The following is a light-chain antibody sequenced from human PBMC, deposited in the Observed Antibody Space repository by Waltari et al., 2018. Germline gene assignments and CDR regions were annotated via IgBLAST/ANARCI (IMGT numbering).Light chain of an antibody. J-gene: IGLJ3*02. CDR3: QTGGHGTWV. CDR2: VTSDGSH. Sequence: QLVLTQSPSASASLGASVKLTCTLSSGHSSNVIAWLQEQPGKGPRYLMKVTSDGSHSKGDVIPDRFSGSSSGAERYLTISSLQSEDEADYYCQTGGHGTWVFGGGTKLTVL. CDR1: SGHSSNV. V-gene: IGLV4-69*01.